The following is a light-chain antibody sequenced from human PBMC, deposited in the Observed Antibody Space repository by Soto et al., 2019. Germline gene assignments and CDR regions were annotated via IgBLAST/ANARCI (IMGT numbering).Light chain of an antibody. CDR1: QSISSW. J-gene: IGKJ2*01. CDR2: KAS. V-gene: IGKV1-5*03. CDR3: QQYNSYPYT. Sequence: DIQMTQSPSTLSASVGDRVTITCRASQSISSWLAWYQQKPGKAPNRLIYKASNLESGVPSRFSGSGSGTEFTLTISSLQPDDFAAYYCQQYNSYPYTFGQGTKLEIK.